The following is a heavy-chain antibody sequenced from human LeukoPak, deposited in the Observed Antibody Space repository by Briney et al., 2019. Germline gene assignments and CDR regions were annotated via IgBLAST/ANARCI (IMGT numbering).Heavy chain of an antibody. V-gene: IGHV3-53*01. D-gene: IGHD3-10*01. J-gene: IGHJ4*02. CDR3: ARDRLVGED. Sequence: QPGGSLRLSCGASGFFVSSNYMNWVRQAPGKGLEWVSLIYSGGSTYYADSVKGRFTISRDNSKNTLYLQMSSLRAEDTAVYYCARDRLVGEDWGQGTLVTVSS. CDR2: IYSGGST. CDR1: GFFVSSNY.